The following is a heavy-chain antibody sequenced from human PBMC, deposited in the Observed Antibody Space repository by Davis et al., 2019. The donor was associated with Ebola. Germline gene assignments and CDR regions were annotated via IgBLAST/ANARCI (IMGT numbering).Heavy chain of an antibody. Sequence: PGGSLRLSCAASGFTFSSSWMHWVRQAPGKGLVWVSRLNSDGSSTNYADSVKGRFTISRDNANNMLYLQMNSLRAEDTAVYYCARVLAARPWYFDLWGRGTLVTVSS. V-gene: IGHV3-74*01. J-gene: IGHJ2*01. CDR3: ARVLAARPWYFDL. CDR2: LNSDGSST. D-gene: IGHD6-6*01. CDR1: GFTFSSSW.